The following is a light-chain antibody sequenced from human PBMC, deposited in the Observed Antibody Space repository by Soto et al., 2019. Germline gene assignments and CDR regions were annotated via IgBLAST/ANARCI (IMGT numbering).Light chain of an antibody. CDR3: QQSYSIPWT. V-gene: IGKV1-39*01. J-gene: IGKJ1*01. CDR1: QSISNY. CDR2: IAS. Sequence: DIQMTQSPSSLSASVGDRVTITCRASQSISNYLNWYQQKPGKAPKVLIYIASTLQSGVPSRFSGSGSGTDFTLTISSLQPEDFATYYCQQSYSIPWTFGQGTKVEIK.